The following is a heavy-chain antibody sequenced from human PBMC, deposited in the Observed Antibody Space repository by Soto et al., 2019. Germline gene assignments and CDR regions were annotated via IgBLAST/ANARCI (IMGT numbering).Heavy chain of an antibody. CDR1: GFTFSSNS. D-gene: IGHD2-8*01. CDR2: ISSSSSTI. CDR3: ARENGYNWFDP. J-gene: IGHJ5*02. Sequence: EVQLVESGGGLVQPGGSLRLSCAASGFTFSSNSMNWVRQAPGKGLEWVSYISSSSSTIYYADSVQGRFTISRDNANNSLDLQMNSLRDEDTAVYYCARENGYNWFDPWGQGTLVTVSS. V-gene: IGHV3-48*02.